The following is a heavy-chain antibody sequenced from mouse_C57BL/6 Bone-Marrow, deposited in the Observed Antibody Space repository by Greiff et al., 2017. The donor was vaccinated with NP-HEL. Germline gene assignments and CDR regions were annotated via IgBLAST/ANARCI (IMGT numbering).Heavy chain of an antibody. Sequence: QVQLKESGPGLVAPSQSLSITCTVSGFSLTSYGVDWVRQPPGKGLEWLGVIWGGGSTTYNSALMSRLSISKDNSKSQYFLKMNILQTDDTAIYYCAKRDYSNYYAMDYWGQGTSVTVSS. V-gene: IGHV2-9*01. D-gene: IGHD2-5*01. CDR1: GFSLTSYG. J-gene: IGHJ4*01. CDR3: AKRDYSNYYAMDY. CDR2: IWGGGST.